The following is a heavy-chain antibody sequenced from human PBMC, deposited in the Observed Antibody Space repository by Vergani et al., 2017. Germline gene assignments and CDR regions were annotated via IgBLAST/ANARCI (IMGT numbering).Heavy chain of an antibody. Sequence: QVQLQQSGPGLVKPSQTLSLTCATSGVSVSSKSAAWNWLRPSPSRGLEWLGRTYFKSRWYNEYAISVKRRITINPDTSKNQFSMQLNSVTTEDTSIYYCIRGFFFLGMDVWGQGTAVTVYS. CDR1: GVSVSSKSAA. D-gene: IGHD6-25*01. CDR3: IRGFFFLGMDV. V-gene: IGHV6-1*01. J-gene: IGHJ6*02. CDR2: TYFKSRWYN.